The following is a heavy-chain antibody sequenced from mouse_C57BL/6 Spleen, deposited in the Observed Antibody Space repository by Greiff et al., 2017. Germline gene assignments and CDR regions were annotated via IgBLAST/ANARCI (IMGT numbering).Heavy chain of an antibody. Sequence: DVQLVESGGGLVKPGGSLKLSCAASGFTFSSYAMSWVRQTPEKRLEWVATISDGGSYTYYPDNVKGRFTISRDNAKNNLYLQMSHLKSEDTAMYYCARGGDDPYYFDYWGQGTTLTVSS. V-gene: IGHV5-4*01. CDR1: GFTFSSYA. J-gene: IGHJ2*01. CDR2: ISDGGSYT. CDR3: ARGGDDPYYFDY. D-gene: IGHD2-3*01.